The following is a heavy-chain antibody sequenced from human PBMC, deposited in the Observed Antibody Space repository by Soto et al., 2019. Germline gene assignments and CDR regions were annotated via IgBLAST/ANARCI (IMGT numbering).Heavy chain of an antibody. CDR1: GFTFSSYA. CDR3: ARDLIAAAGTLTNWFDP. J-gene: IGHJ5*02. CDR2: ISYAGSNK. V-gene: IGHV3-30-3*01. D-gene: IGHD6-13*01. Sequence: QVQLVESGGGVVQPGRSLRLSCAASGFTFSSYAMHWVRQAPGKGLEWVAVISYAGSNKYYADSVKGRFTISRDNSKNTLYLQMNSLRAEDTAVYYCARDLIAAAGTLTNWFDPWGQGTLVTVSS.